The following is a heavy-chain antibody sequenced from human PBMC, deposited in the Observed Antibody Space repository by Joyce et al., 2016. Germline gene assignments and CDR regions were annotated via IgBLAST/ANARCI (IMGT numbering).Heavy chain of an antibody. CDR1: GFSFSSHG. V-gene: IGHV3-21*01. D-gene: IGHD2-2*01. J-gene: IGHJ4*02. CDR3: ARDPPDIEVVPVAPTFDY. CDR2: IDSSSNSR. Sequence: ELQLVESGGGLVRPGGSLRLSCVGSGFSFSSHGMNWVRQAPGKGLEWISCIDSSSNSRYYTDEVRGRFTISRDNAKKSLYLQMNSLRDEDTAVYYCARDPPDIEVVPVAPTFDYWGQGTPVTVSS.